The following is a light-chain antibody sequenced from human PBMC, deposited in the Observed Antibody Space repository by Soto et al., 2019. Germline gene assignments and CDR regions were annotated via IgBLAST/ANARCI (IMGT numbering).Light chain of an antibody. V-gene: IGLV2-14*01. CDR1: SSDVGGYNY. Sequence: QSALTQPASVSGSPGQSIAISCTGTSSDVGGYNYVAWYQQHPGKTPNLMIYDVSNRPSGVSNRFSGSKSGNTASLTISGLHAEDEAYYYCSSYTSSSTWVFGGGTKLTVL. J-gene: IGLJ3*02. CDR2: DVS. CDR3: SSYTSSSTWV.